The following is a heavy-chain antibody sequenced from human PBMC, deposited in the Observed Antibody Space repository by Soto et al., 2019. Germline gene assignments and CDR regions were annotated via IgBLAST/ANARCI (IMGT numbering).Heavy chain of an antibody. D-gene: IGHD4-17*01. CDR3: ARVTLPHYGDDFLWGFDP. Sequence: PGGSLRLSCAASGFTFSSYSMNWVRQAPGKGLEWVSSISSSSSYIYYADSVKGRFTISRDNAKNSLYLQMNSLRAEDTAVYYCARVTLPHYGDDFLWGFDPWGQGT. V-gene: IGHV3-21*01. CDR1: GFTFSSYS. CDR2: ISSSSSYI. J-gene: IGHJ5*02.